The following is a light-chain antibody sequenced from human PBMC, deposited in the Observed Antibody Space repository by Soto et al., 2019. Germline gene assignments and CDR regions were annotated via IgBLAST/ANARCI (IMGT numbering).Light chain of an antibody. J-gene: IGLJ1*01. CDR2: EVS. CDR1: SSDVGGYNY. CDR3: SSYTSSSTPLA. Sequence: QSALTQPASVSGSPGQSITISCTGTSSDVGGYNYVSWYQQHPGKAPQLMISEVSIRSSGVSDRFSGSKSGSTASLTISGLQADDEADYYCSSYTSSSTPLAFGTGTKLTVL. V-gene: IGLV2-14*01.